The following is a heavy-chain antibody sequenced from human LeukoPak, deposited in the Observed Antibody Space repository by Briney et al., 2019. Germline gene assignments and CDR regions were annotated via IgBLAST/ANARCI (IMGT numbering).Heavy chain of an antibody. D-gene: IGHD1-1*01. CDR1: GFTFSSYW. CDR3: ARDKIEGPTKLDY. V-gene: IGHV3-7*01. J-gene: IGHJ4*02. Sequence: GGSLRLSCAASGFTFSSYWMSWVRQAPGKGLEWVANIKQDESEKYYVDSLKGRFTISRDNAKNSLYLQMNSLRAEDTAVYYCARDKIEGPTKLDYWGQGILVAVSS. CDR2: IKQDESEK.